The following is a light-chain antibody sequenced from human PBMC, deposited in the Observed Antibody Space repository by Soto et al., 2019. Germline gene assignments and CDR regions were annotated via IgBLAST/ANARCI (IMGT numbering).Light chain of an antibody. CDR2: GAS. CDR1: QSINSF. CDR3: QQYCGSPRT. J-gene: IGKJ1*01. Sequence: EIVLTQSPGTLSLSPGEGATLSCRASQSINSFLAWYQQRRGQAPRLLIHGASNRATGIPDRFSGSGSGPDFTLTISRLEPEDFAVFYCQQYCGSPRTFGQGTKVEV. V-gene: IGKV3-20*01.